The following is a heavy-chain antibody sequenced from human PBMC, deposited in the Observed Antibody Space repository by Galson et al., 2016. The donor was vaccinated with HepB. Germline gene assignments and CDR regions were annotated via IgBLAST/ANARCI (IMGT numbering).Heavy chain of an antibody. V-gene: IGHV4-31*03. CDR1: GGAISSESYY. J-gene: IGHJ6*03. CDR2: ISYSGAT. D-gene: IGHD7-27*01. CDR3: ARSLRNAGDYHYYMDV. Sequence: TLSLTCTVSGGAISSESYYWNWVRQHPGKDLEWIGYISYSGATYYNPSLKSRVSISVDTSENQFSLEMTSVTAADTAVYYCARSLRNAGDYHYYMDVWGKGTTVSVSS.